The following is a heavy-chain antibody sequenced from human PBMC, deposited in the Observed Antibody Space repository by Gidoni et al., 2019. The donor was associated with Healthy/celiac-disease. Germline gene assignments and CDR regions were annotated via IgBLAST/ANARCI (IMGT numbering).Heavy chain of an antibody. CDR1: GFTFSSYA. J-gene: IGHJ3*02. CDR2: ISGSGGST. Sequence: EVQMLESGGGLVQPGGSLRLYCAASGFTFSSYAMSWVRQAPGKGLEWVSAISGSGGSTYYADSVKGRFTISRDNSKNTLYLQMNSPRAEDTAVYYCAKGQEQKVARPNDDAFDIWGQGTMVTVSS. V-gene: IGHV3-23*01. CDR3: AKGQEQKVARPNDDAFDI. D-gene: IGHD1-1*01.